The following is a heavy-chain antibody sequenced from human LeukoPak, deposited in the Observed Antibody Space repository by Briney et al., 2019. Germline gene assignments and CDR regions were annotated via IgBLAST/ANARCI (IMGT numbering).Heavy chain of an antibody. CDR1: GGSFSGCY. V-gene: IGHV4-34*01. Sequence: SETLSLTCAVYGGSFSGCYWSWIRQPPGKGLEWTGEINHSGSTNYNPSLKSRVTISVDTSKNQFSLKLSSVTAADTAVYYCARNGYGNWFDPWGQGTLVTVSS. CDR3: ARNGYGNWFDP. D-gene: IGHD3-22*01. CDR2: INHSGST. J-gene: IGHJ5*02.